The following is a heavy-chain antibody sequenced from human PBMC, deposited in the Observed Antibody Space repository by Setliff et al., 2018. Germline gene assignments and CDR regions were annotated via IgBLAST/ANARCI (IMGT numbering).Heavy chain of an antibody. Sequence: PSETLSLTCTVSDDSFTSSRYCWGWIRQAPGSGLEWIGSISYSGTPYYNASVESRVTISIDTSRNQFSLELRSVTVADTATYYCVRPGGTTVVARHFDYWGSGILVTVSS. J-gene: IGHJ4*01. CDR1: DDSFTSSRYC. V-gene: IGHV4-39*01. CDR3: VRPGGTTVVARHFDY. D-gene: IGHD2-15*01. CDR2: ISYSGTP.